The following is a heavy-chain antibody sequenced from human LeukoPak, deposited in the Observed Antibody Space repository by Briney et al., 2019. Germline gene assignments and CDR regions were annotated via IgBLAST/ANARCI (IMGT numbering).Heavy chain of an antibody. D-gene: IGHD2-8*02. V-gene: IGHV1-46*01. CDR1: GYTFTSYY. J-gene: IGHJ4*02. CDR2: INPSGGST. Sequence: ASVMVSCKASGYTFTSYYMHWVRRAPGQGLEWMGIINPSGGSTSYAQKFQGRVTMTRDTSTSTVYMELSSLRSEDTAVYYCATGRRTTGLDYWGQGTLVTVSS. CDR3: ATGRRTTGLDY.